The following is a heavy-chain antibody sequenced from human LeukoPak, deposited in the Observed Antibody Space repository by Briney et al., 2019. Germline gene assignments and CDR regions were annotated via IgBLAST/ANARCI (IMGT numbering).Heavy chain of an antibody. Sequence: PGESLKISCKASGYNFPKSWIGWVRQMPGKGLEWMGIIYPHDSDTRYSPSFQGQVTISADKSNTTAHLQWSSLKASDTAIYYCARHSTSPSGTYALDYRGQGTLVAVSS. CDR1: GYNFPKSW. D-gene: IGHD1-7*01. CDR2: IYPHDSDT. CDR3: ARHSTSPSGTYALDY. V-gene: IGHV5-51*01. J-gene: IGHJ4*02.